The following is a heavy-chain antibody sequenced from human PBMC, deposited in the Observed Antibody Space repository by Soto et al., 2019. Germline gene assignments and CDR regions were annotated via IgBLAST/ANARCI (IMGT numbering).Heavy chain of an antibody. D-gene: IGHD2-15*01. CDR1: GFTFSGSA. J-gene: IGHJ4*02. Sequence: GGSLRLSCAASGFTFSGSAMHWVRQASGKGLEWVGRIRSKANSYATAYAASVKGRFTISRDDSKNTAYLQMNSLKTEDTAVYYCRVLDCSGGSCYSGIFDYWGQGTLVTVSS. CDR2: IRSKANSYAT. CDR3: RVLDCSGGSCYSGIFDY. V-gene: IGHV3-73*01.